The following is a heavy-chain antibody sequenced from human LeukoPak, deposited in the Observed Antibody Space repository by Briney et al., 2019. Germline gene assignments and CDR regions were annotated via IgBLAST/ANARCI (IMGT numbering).Heavy chain of an antibody. CDR1: GGTFSSYT. D-gene: IGHD5-18*01. V-gene: IGHV1-69*01. CDR3: TRHTAMVPNNWFDP. CDR2: IIPIFGTA. J-gene: IGHJ5*02. Sequence: SVKVSCKASGGTFSSYTISWVRQAPGQGLEWMGGIIPIFGTANYAQKFQGRVTITADESTSTAYMELSSLRSEDTAVYYCTRHTAMVPNNWFDPWGQGTLVTVSS.